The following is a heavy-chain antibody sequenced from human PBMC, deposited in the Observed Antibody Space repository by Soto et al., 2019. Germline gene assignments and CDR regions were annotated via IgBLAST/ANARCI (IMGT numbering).Heavy chain of an antibody. CDR2: IYYSGST. J-gene: IGHJ6*03. V-gene: IGHV4-39*01. CDR1: GGSISSSSYY. Sequence: SETLSLTCTVSGGSISSSSYYWGWIRQPPGKGLEWIGSIYYSGSTYYNPSLKSRVTISVDTSKNQFSLKPSSVTAADTAVYYCARLKEYYYYYYMEVWGKGTTVTVSS. CDR3: ARLKEYYYYYYMEV.